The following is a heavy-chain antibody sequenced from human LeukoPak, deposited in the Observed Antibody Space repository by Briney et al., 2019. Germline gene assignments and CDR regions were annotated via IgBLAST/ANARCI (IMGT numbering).Heavy chain of an antibody. CDR1: GFTFSSYS. CDR2: ISSSSGTI. V-gene: IGHV3-48*01. D-gene: IGHD1-26*01. J-gene: IGHJ4*02. CDR3: ARDEWELSEFDY. Sequence: GGSLRLSCAASGFTFSSYSMNWVRQAPGKGLEWVSYISSSSGTIYYADSVKGRFTISRDNAKNSLYLQMNSLRAEDTAVYYCARDEWELSEFDYWGQGTLVSVSS.